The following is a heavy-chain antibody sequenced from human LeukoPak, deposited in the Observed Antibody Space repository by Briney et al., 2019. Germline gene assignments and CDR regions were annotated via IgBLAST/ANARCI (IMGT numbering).Heavy chain of an antibody. CDR1: GGSIDNSNDY. J-gene: IGHJ3*02. Sequence: SETLSLTCTVSGGSIDNSNDYWGWFRQPPGKGLEWIGSIYYTGSTYYNPSLKSRVTISVDTSKNQFSLKLSSVTAADTAVYYCARLNGWAYAFDIWGQGTVVTVSS. D-gene: IGHD6-19*01. CDR3: ARLNGWAYAFDI. CDR2: IYYTGST. V-gene: IGHV4-39*01.